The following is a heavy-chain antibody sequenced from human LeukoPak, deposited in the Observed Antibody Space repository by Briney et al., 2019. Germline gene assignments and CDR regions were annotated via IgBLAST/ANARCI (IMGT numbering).Heavy chain of an antibody. CDR1: RFTFTRHA. V-gene: IGHV3-48*03. CDR2: ISSSGTTI. J-gene: IGHJ4*02. CDR3: ARDAYQYSSGWFFDY. D-gene: IGHD6-19*01. Sequence: GGSLRLSCAASRFTFTRHAMSWVRQAPGKGLEWVSYISSSGTTIYYADSVKGRFTISRDNAKNSLYLQMNSLRAEDTAVYYCARDAYQYSSGWFFDYWGQGTLVTVSS.